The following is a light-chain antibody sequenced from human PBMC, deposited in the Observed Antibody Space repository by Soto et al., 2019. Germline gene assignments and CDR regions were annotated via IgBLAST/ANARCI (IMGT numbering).Light chain of an antibody. CDR1: QSVSSSY. J-gene: IGKJ1*01. V-gene: IGKV3D-20*02. Sequence: EIVLTQSPGPLSLSTGESATLSCRASQSVSSSYLAWYQQKPCQAPRLLIYDASTRAPGIPARFSASGSETDFTLTISGVQPEDFAIYHCHQRQSWPRTFGQGTKVDIK. CDR2: DAS. CDR3: HQRQSWPRT.